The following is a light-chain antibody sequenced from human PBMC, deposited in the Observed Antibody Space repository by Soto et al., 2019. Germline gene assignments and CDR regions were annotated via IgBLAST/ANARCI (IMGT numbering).Light chain of an antibody. CDR1: QSISSY. CDR2: AAS. CDR3: QQTYSSPIT. V-gene: IGKV1-39*01. Sequence: THMNQSPSSLSASVGDSIAITFLASQSISSYLNWYQQKPGKAPKLLISAASILQSGVPSRFSGSGSGTDFTLTISNLQPEDFAGYYCQQTYSSPITFGQGTRLEIK. J-gene: IGKJ5*01.